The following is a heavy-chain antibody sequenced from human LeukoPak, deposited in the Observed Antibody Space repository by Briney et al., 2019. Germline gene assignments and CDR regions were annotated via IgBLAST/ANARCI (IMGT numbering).Heavy chain of an antibody. D-gene: IGHD3-16*01. V-gene: IGHV4-30-2*01. CDR2: IYHSGRT. CDR3: ARGDYYDGGGRNWFDP. J-gene: IGHJ5*02. Sequence: SETLSLTCAVSGGSISSGGYSWSWIRQPPGKGLEWIGYIYHSGRTYYNPSLKSRVTISIDRSKNQFSLRLSSVTAADTAVYYCARGDYYDGGGRNWFDPWGQGTLVTVSS. CDR1: GGSISSGGYS.